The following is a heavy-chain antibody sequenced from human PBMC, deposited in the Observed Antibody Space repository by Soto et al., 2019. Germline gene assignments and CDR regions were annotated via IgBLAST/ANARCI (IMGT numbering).Heavy chain of an antibody. Sequence: EVQLVESGGGLVQPGGSLRLSCAASGFTFSSYSMNWVRQAPGKGLEWVSHFGRSASTIYYADSVKGRFTISRDNAKNSLYLQMNSLRAEDTAVYYCARANDWAFDYWGQGTLVTVSS. D-gene: IGHD3-9*01. CDR2: FGRSASTI. CDR1: GFTFSSYS. J-gene: IGHJ4*02. CDR3: ARANDWAFDY. V-gene: IGHV3-48*01.